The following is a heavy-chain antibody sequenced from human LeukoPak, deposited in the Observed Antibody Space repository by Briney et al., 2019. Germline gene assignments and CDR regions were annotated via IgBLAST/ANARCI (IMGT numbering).Heavy chain of an antibody. CDR2: ISSSSSYI. CDR3: ARDSPARRDGDYEDFDY. V-gene: IGHV3-21*01. D-gene: IGHD4-17*01. Sequence: GGSLRLSCAASGFTFSSYSMNWVRQAPGKGLEWVSSISSSSSYIYYADSVKGRFTISRDNAKNSLYLQMNSLRAEDTAVYYCARDSPARRDGDYEDFDYWGQGTQVTVSS. J-gene: IGHJ4*02. CDR1: GFTFSSYS.